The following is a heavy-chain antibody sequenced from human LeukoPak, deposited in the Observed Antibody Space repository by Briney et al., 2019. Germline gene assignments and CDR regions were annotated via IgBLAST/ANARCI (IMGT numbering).Heavy chain of an antibody. V-gene: IGHV1-18*01. CDR1: GYTFTDFY. J-gene: IGHJ4*02. CDR3: ARALRDGYNKY. Sequence: GASVKVSCKTSGYTFTDFYLHWVRQAPGQGLEWMGWISAYNGNTNYAQKLQGRVTMTTDTSTSTAYMELRSLRSDDTAVYYCARALRDGYNKYWGQGTLVTVSP. D-gene: IGHD5-24*01. CDR2: ISAYNGNT.